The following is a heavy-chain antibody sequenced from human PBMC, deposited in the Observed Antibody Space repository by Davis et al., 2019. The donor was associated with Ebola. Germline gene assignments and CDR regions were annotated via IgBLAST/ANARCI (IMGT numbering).Heavy chain of an antibody. V-gene: IGHV3-23*01. CDR3: AKQGGATLGDFDY. J-gene: IGHJ4*02. CDR1: GFTSTRYA. D-gene: IGHD1-26*01. CDR2: ITASGGVT. Sequence: GESLKISCAASGFTSTRYAMSWVRQAPGKGLEWVSTITASGGVTYYADSVKGRFTISRDISKNTLYLQVNSLRAEDTAVYYCAKQGGATLGDFDYWGQGTLVTVSS.